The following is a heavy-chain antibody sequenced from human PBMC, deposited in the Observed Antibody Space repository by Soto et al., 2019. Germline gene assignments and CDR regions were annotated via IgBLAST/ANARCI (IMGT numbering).Heavy chain of an antibody. J-gene: IGHJ4*02. CDR3: ARDMGFGLSDY. D-gene: IGHD3-10*01. CDR1: GGTFSSYT. CDR2: IIPILGIA. V-gene: IGHV1-69*04. Sequence: SVKVSCKASGGTFSSYTISWVRQAPGQGLEWMGRIIPILGIANYAQKFQGRVTITADKSTSTAYMELSSLRSEDTAVYYCARDMGFGLSDYWGQGTLVTVSS.